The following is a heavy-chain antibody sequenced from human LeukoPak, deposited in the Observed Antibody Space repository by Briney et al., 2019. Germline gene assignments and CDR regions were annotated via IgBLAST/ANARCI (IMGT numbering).Heavy chain of an antibody. J-gene: IGHJ4*02. CDR2: INPSGGST. CDR3: ARLGWVAVAGVQYYFDY. CDR1: GYTFTSYY. Sequence: ASVKLSCKASGYTFTSYYIHWVRQAPGQGLEWMGIINPSGGSTTYARNFQGRVTMTRDTSTSTVYMDLSSLRSEDTAVYYCARLGWVAVAGVQYYFDYCGQGTLVTVSS. V-gene: IGHV1-46*01. D-gene: IGHD6-19*01.